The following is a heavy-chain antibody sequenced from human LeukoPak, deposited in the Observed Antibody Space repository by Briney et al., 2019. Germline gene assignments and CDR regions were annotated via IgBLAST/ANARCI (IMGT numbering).Heavy chain of an antibody. V-gene: IGHV4-34*01. CDR3: ARGGLISLANTPLGAFDI. CDR1: GGSFSGYY. D-gene: IGHD3/OR15-3a*01. Sequence: PSETLSLTCAVYGGSFSGYYWSWIRQPPGKGLEGIGEINHSGSTNYNPSLKSRGTISVDTSKNQFSLQLNSVTPEDTAMYYCARGGLISLANTPLGAFDIWGQGTMVSVSS. J-gene: IGHJ3*02. CDR2: INHSGST.